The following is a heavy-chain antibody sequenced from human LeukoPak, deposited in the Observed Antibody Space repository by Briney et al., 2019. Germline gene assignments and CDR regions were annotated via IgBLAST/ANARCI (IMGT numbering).Heavy chain of an antibody. V-gene: IGHV3-30*02. CDR2: IRYDGSNK. J-gene: IGHJ4*02. CDR3: AKDLQVYSGYDSVDY. D-gene: IGHD5-12*01. CDR1: GFIFSSYG. Sequence: GGSLRLSCAASGFIFSSYGMHWVRQAPGKGLEWVAFIRYDGSNKYYADSLKGRFTISRDNSKNTLYLQMNSLRAEDTAVYYCAKDLQVYSGYDSVDYWGQGTLVTVSS.